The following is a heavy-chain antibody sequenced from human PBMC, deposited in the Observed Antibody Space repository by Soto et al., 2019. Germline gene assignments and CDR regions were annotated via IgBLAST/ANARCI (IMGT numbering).Heavy chain of an antibody. CDR3: ARDGIITIFGLVSKYKRITTQMDV. CDR2: ISGSGGST. D-gene: IGHD3-3*01. V-gene: IGHV3-23*01. Sequence: GGSLRLSCAASGFTFSSYAMSWVRQAPGKGLEWVSAISGSGGSTYYADSVKGRFTISRDNSKNTLYLQMNSLRDEDTAVYYCARDGIITIFGLVSKYKRITTQMDVWGQGTTVT. J-gene: IGHJ6*02. CDR1: GFTFSSYA.